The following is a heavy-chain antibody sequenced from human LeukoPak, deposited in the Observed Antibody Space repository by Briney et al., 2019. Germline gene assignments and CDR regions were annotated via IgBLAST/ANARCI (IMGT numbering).Heavy chain of an antibody. CDR3: ARGSGRLRAFDI. J-gene: IGHJ3*02. Sequence: ASVKVSCKASGYTFTGYYMHWVRQAPGQGLEWMGWINPNSGGTNYAQKFQGRVTVTRDTSISTAYMELSRLRSDDTAVYYCARGSGRLRAFDIWGQGTMVTVSS. D-gene: IGHD5-18*01. CDR1: GYTFTGYY. V-gene: IGHV1-2*02. CDR2: INPNSGGT.